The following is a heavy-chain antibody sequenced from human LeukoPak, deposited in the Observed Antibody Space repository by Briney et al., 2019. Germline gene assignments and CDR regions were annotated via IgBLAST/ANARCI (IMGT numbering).Heavy chain of an antibody. CDR3: ARAAAGTIDYYYYYGMDV. V-gene: IGHV4-39*01. J-gene: IGHJ6*02. D-gene: IGHD6-13*01. CDR2: IYYSGST. Sequence: PSETLSLTCTVSGGSISSSSYYWGWIRQPPGKGLEWIGSIYYSGSTYYNPSLKSRVTISVDTSKNQFSLKLSSVTAADTAVYYCARAAAGTIDYYYYYGMDVCGQGTTVTVSS. CDR1: GGSISSSSYY.